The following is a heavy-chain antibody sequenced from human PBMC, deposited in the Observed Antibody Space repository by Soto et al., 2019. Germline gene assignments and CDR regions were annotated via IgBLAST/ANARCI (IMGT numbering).Heavy chain of an antibody. V-gene: IGHV4-59*01. D-gene: IGHD2-15*01. CDR2: FHYTGST. Sequence: QVQLQESGPGLVKPSETLSLTCTVSGVSITTYYWSWMRQPPGKGVEWIGYFHYTGSTIYNPSLESQVTISIDTSNNQFPLHLSSVTAADTAVYYCAKSFCSDGACFQFDHWGQGTLAIVS. J-gene: IGHJ4*02. CDR3: AKSFCSDGACFQFDH. CDR1: GVSITTYY.